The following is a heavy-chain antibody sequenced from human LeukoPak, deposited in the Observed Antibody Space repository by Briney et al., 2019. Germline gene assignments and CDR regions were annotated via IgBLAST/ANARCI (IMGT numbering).Heavy chain of an antibody. Sequence: GGSLRLSCAASGFTFSNYWMNWVRQAPGKGLEWVANIKQDGSEKYYVDSVKGRFTISRDNTKNSLYLQMNSLRVDDTAVYYCARDFRGVRGFSSYWGQGTLVTVSS. CDR1: GFTFSNYW. CDR3: ARDFRGVRGFSSY. D-gene: IGHD3-10*01. V-gene: IGHV3-7*01. J-gene: IGHJ4*02. CDR2: IKQDGSEK.